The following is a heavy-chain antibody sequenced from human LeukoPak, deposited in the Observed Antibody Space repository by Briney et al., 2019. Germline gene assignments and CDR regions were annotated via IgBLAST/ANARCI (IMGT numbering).Heavy chain of an antibody. V-gene: IGHV3-21*04. D-gene: IGHD1-26*01. CDR3: ARDGYSGSYYRLYYFFMDV. CDR1: GFTFSSYS. CDR2: ISSSSSYI. J-gene: IGHJ6*03. Sequence: GGSLRLSCAASGFTFSSYSMNWVRQAPGKGLEWVSSISSSSSYIYYADSVKGRFTISRDNSENTLYLQMNSLRGEDTAVYYCARDGYSGSYYRLYYFFMDVWGKGTTVTVSS.